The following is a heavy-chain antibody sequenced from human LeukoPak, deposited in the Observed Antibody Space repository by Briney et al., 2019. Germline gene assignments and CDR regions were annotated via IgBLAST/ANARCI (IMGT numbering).Heavy chain of an antibody. CDR2: IKKDRSEK. CDR3: ARFGGPYDPHHKFVDY. CDR1: GFTFSRYW. D-gene: IGHD3-16*01. J-gene: IGHJ4*02. V-gene: IGHV3-7*01. Sequence: GGSLRLSCAASGFTFSRYWMSWVCQARGKGLEWVANIKKDRSEKCYVDSVKGRFTISRDHAKNSLYLQMNRLSAEDTAVHYCARFGGPYDPHHKFVDYWGQGTLVTVSS.